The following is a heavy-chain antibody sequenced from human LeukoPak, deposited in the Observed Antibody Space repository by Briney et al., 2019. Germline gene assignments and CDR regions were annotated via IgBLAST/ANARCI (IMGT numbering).Heavy chain of an antibody. CDR2: ISPDGSKT. Sequence: GGSLRPSCAASGFTFSNAWMNWVRQAPGRGLEWVANISPDGSKTMYEDSVKGRFTISRDNAKSSMLLQMNSLRAEDTAVYYCLSNSGHWGQGTRVTVSS. V-gene: IGHV3-7*05. D-gene: IGHD5/OR15-5a*01. CDR3: LSNSGH. CDR1: GFTFSNAW. J-gene: IGHJ4*02.